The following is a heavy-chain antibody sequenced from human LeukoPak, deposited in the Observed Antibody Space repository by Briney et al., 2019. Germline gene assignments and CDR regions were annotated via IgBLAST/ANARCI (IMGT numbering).Heavy chain of an antibody. CDR3: ARDSSGLFDY. V-gene: IGHV3-33*08. D-gene: IGHD6-19*01. CDR1: GFTFSNAW. CDR2: IWYDGSNK. Sequence: GGSLRLSCAASGFTFSNAWMSWVRQAPGKGLEWVAVIWYDGSNKYYADSVKGRFTISRDNSKNTLYLQMNSLRAEDTAVYYCARDSSGLFDYWGQGTLVTVSS. J-gene: IGHJ4*02.